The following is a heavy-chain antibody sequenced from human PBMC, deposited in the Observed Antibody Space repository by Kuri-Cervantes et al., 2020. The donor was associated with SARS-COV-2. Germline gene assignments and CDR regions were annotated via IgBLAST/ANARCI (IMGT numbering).Heavy chain of an antibody. CDR2: IYYSGST. Sequence: GSLRLSCTVSGGSISSYYWSWIRQPPGQGLERLGYIYYSGSTKYNPSLESRVTISLDTSRNQFSLKLSSVTAADSAVYYCARSGYYSRGVTYYYMDVWDKGTTVTVSS. J-gene: IGHJ6*03. V-gene: IGHV4-59*12. CDR3: ARSGYYSRGVTYYYMDV. CDR1: GGSISSYY. D-gene: IGHD3-22*01.